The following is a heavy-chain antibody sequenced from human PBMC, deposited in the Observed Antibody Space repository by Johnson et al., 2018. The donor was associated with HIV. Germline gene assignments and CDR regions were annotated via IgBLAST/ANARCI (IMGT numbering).Heavy chain of an antibody. V-gene: IGHV3-30*04. CDR2: ISYDGTHK. J-gene: IGHJ3*01. Sequence: QVQLVESGGGVVQPGRSLRLSCAASGFTFSSYAMHWVRQAPGKGLEWVAVISYDGTHKYYADSVKGRFTISRDNSKNTLYLQVNSLGAEDTAVYYCAKASTPTMIVVVISAFAEWGQGTMVFVSS. CDR3: AKASTPTMIVVVISAFAE. D-gene: IGHD3-22*01. CDR1: GFTFSSYA.